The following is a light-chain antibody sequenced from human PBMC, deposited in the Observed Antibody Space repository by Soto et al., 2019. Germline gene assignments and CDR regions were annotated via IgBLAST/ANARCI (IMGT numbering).Light chain of an antibody. CDR1: QSISVW. V-gene: IGKV1-5*03. CDR2: KAS. Sequence: DIQMTQSPSTLSASVGGRVTITCRASQSISVWLAWYQQKPGKAPKPLIYKASSLESVVPSRFSGSGSGTEFTLTISSLQHDDFATYFCQQYHSFSRTFGPGTRVEIK. CDR3: QQYHSFSRT. J-gene: IGKJ1*01.